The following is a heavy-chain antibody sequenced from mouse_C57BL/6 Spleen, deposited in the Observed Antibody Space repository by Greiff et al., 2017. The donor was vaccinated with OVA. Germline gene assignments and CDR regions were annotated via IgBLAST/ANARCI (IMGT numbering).Heavy chain of an antibody. Sequence: EVNLVESGEGLVKPGGSLKLSCAASGFTFSSYAMSWVRQTPEKRLEWVAYISSGGDYIYYADTVKGRFTISRDNARNTLFLQMSRLKSEDTAMYYCTRVSTGTGYFDVWGTGTTVTVSS. V-gene: IGHV5-9-1*02. CDR2: ISSGGDYI. CDR3: TRVSTGTGYFDV. CDR1: GFTFSSYA. J-gene: IGHJ1*03. D-gene: IGHD4-1*02.